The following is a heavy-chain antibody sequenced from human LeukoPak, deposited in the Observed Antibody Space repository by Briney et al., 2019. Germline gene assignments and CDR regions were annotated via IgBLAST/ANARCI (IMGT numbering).Heavy chain of an antibody. V-gene: IGHV4-30-2*01. CDR2: IYHSGST. J-gene: IGHJ4*02. Sequence: PSQTLSLTCAVSGGSISSGGYSWSWIRQPPGKGLEWIGYIYHSGSTYYNPSLKSRVTISVDRSKNQFSLKLSSVTAADTAVYYCARATTLIDYWGQGTLVTVPS. CDR3: ARATTLIDY. CDR1: GGSISSGGYS. D-gene: IGHD4-11*01.